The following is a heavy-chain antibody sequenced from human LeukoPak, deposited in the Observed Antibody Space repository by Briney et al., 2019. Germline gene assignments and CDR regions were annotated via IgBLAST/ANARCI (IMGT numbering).Heavy chain of an antibody. CDR3: ARSGYSSGWRGYFDY. CDR1: GGSFSGYY. CDR2: INHSGST. J-gene: IGHJ4*02. V-gene: IGHV4-34*01. Sequence: SETLSLTCAVYGGSFSGYYWSWIRQPPGKGLEWIGEINHSGSTNYNPSLKSRVTISVDTSKNQFSLKLSSVTAADTAVYYCARSGYSSGWRGYFDYWGQGTLVTVSS. D-gene: IGHD6-19*01.